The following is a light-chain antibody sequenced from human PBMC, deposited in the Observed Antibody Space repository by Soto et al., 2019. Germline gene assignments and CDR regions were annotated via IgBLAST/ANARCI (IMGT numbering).Light chain of an antibody. J-gene: IGKJ1*01. CDR3: QQYHSYWT. Sequence: EIVLTQSPGTLSLSPGERATLSFMASQSVSSTYLAWYQQQPGQAPRLLIYGASSRATGIPDRFSGSGSGTEFTLTISSLQTDDFSTYYCQQYHSYWTFGQGTKVDIK. CDR2: GAS. V-gene: IGKV3-20*01. CDR1: QSVSSTY.